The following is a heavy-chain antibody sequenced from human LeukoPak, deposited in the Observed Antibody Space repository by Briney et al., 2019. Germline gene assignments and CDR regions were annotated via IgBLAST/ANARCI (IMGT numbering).Heavy chain of an antibody. Sequence: GGSLRLSCAASGFTFSSYWMHWVRQAPGKGLVWVSRINSDGSSTSYADPVKGRFTISRDNAKNTLYLQMNSLRAEDTAVYCCARVTMVRGVILPFDYWGQGTLVTVSS. J-gene: IGHJ4*02. V-gene: IGHV3-74*01. CDR1: GFTFSSYW. CDR2: INSDGSST. CDR3: ARVTMVRGVILPFDY. D-gene: IGHD3-10*01.